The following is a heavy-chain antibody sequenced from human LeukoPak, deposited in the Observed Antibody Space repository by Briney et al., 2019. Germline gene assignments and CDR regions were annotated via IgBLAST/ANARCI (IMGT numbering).Heavy chain of an antibody. CDR1: GGSFSGYY. CDR3: ARLGAPSINYYDSRGYFDL. Sequence: SETLSFTCAVYGGSFSGYYWSWIRQPPGKGLEWIGEINHSGSTNYNPSLKSRVTISVDTSKNQFSLKLSSVTAADTAVYYCARLGAPSINYYDSRGYFDLWGRGTLVTVSS. J-gene: IGHJ2*01. CDR2: INHSGST. V-gene: IGHV4-34*01. D-gene: IGHD3-22*01.